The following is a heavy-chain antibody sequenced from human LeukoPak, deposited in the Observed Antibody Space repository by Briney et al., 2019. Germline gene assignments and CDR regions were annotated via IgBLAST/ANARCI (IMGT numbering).Heavy chain of an antibody. D-gene: IGHD4-11*01. CDR3: ARCDRHDYSNPDY. CDR2: INPNSGDT. V-gene: IGHV1-2*02. J-gene: IGHJ4*02. Sequence: ASVKVSCKASGYTFTGYYMHWVRQAPGQGLEWMGWINPNSGDTIYAQKFQGRVTMTRDTSISTAYMEVSRLRSDDTAMYYCARCDRHDYSNPDYWGQGTLVTVSS. CDR1: GYTFTGYY.